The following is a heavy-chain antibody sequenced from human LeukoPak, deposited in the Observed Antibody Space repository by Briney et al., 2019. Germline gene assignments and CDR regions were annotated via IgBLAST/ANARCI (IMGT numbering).Heavy chain of an antibody. Sequence: SVKVSCKASGGTFSSYATSWVRQAPGQGLEWMGRIIPILGIANYAQKFQGRVTITADKSTSTAYMELSSLRSEDTAVYYCASSSTSTSYYFDYWGQGTLVTVSS. J-gene: IGHJ4*02. CDR2: IIPILGIA. CDR3: ASSSTSTSYYFDY. D-gene: IGHD2-2*01. V-gene: IGHV1-69*04. CDR1: GGTFSSYA.